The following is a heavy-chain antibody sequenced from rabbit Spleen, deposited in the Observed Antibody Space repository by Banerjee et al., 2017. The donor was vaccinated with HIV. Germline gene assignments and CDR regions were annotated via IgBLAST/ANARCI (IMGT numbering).Heavy chain of an antibody. CDR3: ARDGAGGSYFGL. J-gene: IGHJ4*01. V-gene: IGHV1S7*01. Sequence: HLKESGGGLVQPGGSLKLSCTASGFTLSTYYMNWVRQAPGKGLEWIGYIDPVFGITYYANWVNGRFSISRENAQNTVFLQMTRLTAADTATYFCARDGAGGSYFGLWGPGTLVTVS. CDR2: IDPVFGIT. D-gene: IGHD8-1*01. CDR1: GFTLSTYY.